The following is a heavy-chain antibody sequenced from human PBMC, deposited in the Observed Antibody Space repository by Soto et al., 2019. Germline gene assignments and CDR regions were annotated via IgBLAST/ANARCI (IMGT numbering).Heavy chain of an antibody. CDR1: EFTFRSYW. CDR3: ARSLPGTYGAFDL. Sequence: EVQLVDSGGGLVQPGGSLRLSCAASEFTFRSYWMHWVRQSPGKGLVWVSRISGDGSSTTYADSVRGRFTISRDNAKNTVYLQMDSLRAEDKAVYYCARSLPGTYGAFDLWGKGTMVTVSS. D-gene: IGHD1-7*01. CDR2: ISGDGSST. J-gene: IGHJ3*01. V-gene: IGHV3-74*01.